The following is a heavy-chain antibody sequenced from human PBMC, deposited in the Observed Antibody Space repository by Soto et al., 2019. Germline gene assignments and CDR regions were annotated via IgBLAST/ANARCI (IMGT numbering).Heavy chain of an antibody. Sequence: SETLSLTCTVSGGSIRSGGYYWSWIRQHPGKGLEWIGYIFYSGTTYYNPSLKSRVTISVDTSKNQFSLKLSSVTAADTAVYYYARSVDPWGQGTLVTVSS. V-gene: IGHV4-31*03. J-gene: IGHJ5*02. CDR3: ARSVDP. CDR2: IFYSGTT. CDR1: GGSIRSGGYY.